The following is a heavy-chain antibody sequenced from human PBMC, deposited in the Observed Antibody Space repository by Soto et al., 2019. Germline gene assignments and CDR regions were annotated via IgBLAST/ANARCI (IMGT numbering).Heavy chain of an antibody. Sequence: SVKVSCKASGGTFSSYAVSWVRQAPGQGLEWMGGIIPIFGTANYAQKFQGRVMITADESTSTAYMELSSLRSEDTAVYYCARGRKIVLMVYAPHDAFDIWGQGTMVTVSS. V-gene: IGHV1-69*13. D-gene: IGHD2-8*01. CDR2: IIPIFGTA. CDR1: GGTFSSYA. CDR3: ARGRKIVLMVYAPHDAFDI. J-gene: IGHJ3*02.